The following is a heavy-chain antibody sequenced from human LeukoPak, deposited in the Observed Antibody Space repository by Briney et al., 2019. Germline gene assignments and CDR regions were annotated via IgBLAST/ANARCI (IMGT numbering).Heavy chain of an antibody. Sequence: SETLSLTCTVSGGSISSGGYYWGWIRQHPGKGLEWIGYIYYSGSTYYNPSLKSRVTISVDTSKNQFSLKLSSVTAADTAVYYCARDSNYGIDYWGQGTLVTVSS. CDR2: IYYSGST. CDR3: ARDSNYGIDY. J-gene: IGHJ4*02. D-gene: IGHD4-11*01. V-gene: IGHV4-31*03. CDR1: GGSISSGGYY.